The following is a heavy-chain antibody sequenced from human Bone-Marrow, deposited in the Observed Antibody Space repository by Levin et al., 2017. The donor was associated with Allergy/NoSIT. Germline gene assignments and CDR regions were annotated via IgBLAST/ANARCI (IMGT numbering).Heavy chain of an antibody. CDR1: GGSISSTAYY. D-gene: IGHD6-13*01. V-gene: IGHV4-39*01. CDR2: IYSSGGT. Sequence: SQTLSLTCEVSGGSISSTAYYWGWIRQPPGKGLEWIATIYSSGGTYHNPSLNSRVTISVDTSKNQFSLKLTSVTAADTAAYYCVRQGGLALYSSSWYFDSWGQGTLVTVSS. J-gene: IGHJ4*02. CDR3: VRQGGLALYSSSWYFDS.